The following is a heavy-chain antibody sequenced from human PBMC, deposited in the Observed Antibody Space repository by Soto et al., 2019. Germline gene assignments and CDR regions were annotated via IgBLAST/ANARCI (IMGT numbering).Heavy chain of an antibody. Sequence: TSETLSLTCTVSGGSINSGAYYWSWIRQHPGKGLEWMGYIYYTGSTYYNPSLKSRVTISVDTSKNQFSLKLNSVTAADTAVYYGAGEGFCGSTGGFLGSPPWGRGT. CDR3: AGEGFCGSTGGFLGSPP. CDR2: IYYTGST. D-gene: IGHD2-2*01. CDR1: GGSINSGAYY. V-gene: IGHV4-31*03. J-gene: IGHJ5*02.